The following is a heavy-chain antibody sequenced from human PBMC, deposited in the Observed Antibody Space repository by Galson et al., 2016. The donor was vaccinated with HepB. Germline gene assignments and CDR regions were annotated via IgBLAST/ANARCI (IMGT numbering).Heavy chain of an antibody. Sequence: SLRLSCAVSGFTFSSYPMHWVRQAPGKGLEWVAVMWYDGSNKYYADSVKGRFTISRDNSKNTLYLQMNSLRVEDTAAYYCARGRYSSTWYQVWYYYGMDVWGKGTTVTVSS. CDR3: ARGRYSSTWYQVWYYYGMDV. J-gene: IGHJ6*04. CDR1: GFTFSSYP. V-gene: IGHV3-30-3*01. CDR2: MWYDGSNK. D-gene: IGHD6-13*01.